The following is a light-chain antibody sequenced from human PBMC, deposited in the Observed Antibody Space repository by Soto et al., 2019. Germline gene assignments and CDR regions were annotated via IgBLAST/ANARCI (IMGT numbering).Light chain of an antibody. CDR3: QQYYNWPFT. CDR2: GAS. Sequence: EIVMTQSPATLSVSPGERATLSCRASQSISSSLAWYQQKPGQAPRLLIYGASTRATGLPGRFSGSGSGTEFTLTISSLQSEDFAVYYCQQYYNWPFTFGQGTRLEIK. J-gene: IGKJ5*01. CDR1: QSISSS. V-gene: IGKV3-15*01.